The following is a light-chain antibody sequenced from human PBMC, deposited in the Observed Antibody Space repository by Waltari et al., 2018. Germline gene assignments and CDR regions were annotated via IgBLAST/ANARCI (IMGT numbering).Light chain of an antibody. CDR3: QQYSATPPT. CDR2: WES. Sequence: DIVMTQSPDSLAVSLGERATINSKSSQSVISSFNNKNYLTRFQQKEGEPPKLLIYWESTRESGVPDRFSGSGSGTDFTLTISGLQAEDVAVYYCQQYSATPPTFGQGTKVEIK. V-gene: IGKV4-1*01. J-gene: IGKJ1*01. CDR1: QSVISSFNNKNY.